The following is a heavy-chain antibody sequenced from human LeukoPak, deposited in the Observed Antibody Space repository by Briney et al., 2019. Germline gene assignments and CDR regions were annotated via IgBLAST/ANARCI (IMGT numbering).Heavy chain of an antibody. CDR1: GGSFSGYY. J-gene: IGHJ4*02. V-gene: IGHV4-34*01. Sequence: SETLSLTCAVYGGSFSGYYWSWIRQPPGKGLEWIGEINHNGCTNYNPSLKSRVTISVDTSKNQFSLKLSSVTAADTAVYYCARGQLKYDYVWGRYRYDYFDYWGQGTLVTVSS. CDR2: INHNGCT. CDR3: ARGQLKYDYVWGRYRYDYFDY. D-gene: IGHD3-16*02.